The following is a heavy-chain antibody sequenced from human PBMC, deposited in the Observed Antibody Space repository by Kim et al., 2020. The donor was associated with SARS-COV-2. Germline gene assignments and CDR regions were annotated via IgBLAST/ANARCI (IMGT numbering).Heavy chain of an antibody. CDR1: GYSFTSYW. CDR3: ARHVDCGGDCYGMDV. D-gene: IGHD2-21*02. J-gene: IGHJ6*02. CDR2: IHPGDSDT. Sequence: GESLKISCKGSGYSFTSYWIGWVRQMPGKGLEWMGIIHPGDSDTRYSPSFQGQVTISADKSISTAYLQWSSLKASDTARYYCARHVDCGGDCYGMDVWGQGTTVTVSS. V-gene: IGHV5-51*01.